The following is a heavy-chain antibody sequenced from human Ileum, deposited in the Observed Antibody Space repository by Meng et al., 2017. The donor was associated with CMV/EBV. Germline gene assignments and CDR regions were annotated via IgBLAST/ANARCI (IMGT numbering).Heavy chain of an antibody. J-gene: IGHJ4*02. D-gene: IGHD6-19*01. CDR2: IYYGGTP. CDR3: AKVAVAGSRTDVDY. CDR1: GGSIRSGDNA. Sequence: HLQLQESDSGLVKPSQTLSLTCDVSGGSIRSGDNAWTWLRQPPGKGLEWIGYIYYGGTPYYNPSLKSRVSISIDGSKNQFSLNLNSVTDADTAVYFCAKVAVAGSRTDVDYWGQGTLVTVSS. V-gene: IGHV4-30-2*01.